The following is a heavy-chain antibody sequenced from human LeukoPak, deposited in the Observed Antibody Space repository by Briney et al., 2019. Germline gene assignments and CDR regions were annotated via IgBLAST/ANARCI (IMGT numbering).Heavy chain of an antibody. CDR2: ISSDGSKI. J-gene: IGHJ4*02. CDR3: ARGAACSSTSCYFSWGYYFDY. Sequence: GGSLRLSCAASGFIFSNYAMHWVRQAPGKGLEWVALISSDGSKIYYADSVKGRFTISRDNSRNTLYLQMNSLRAEDTALYHCARGAACSSTSCYFSWGYYFDYWGQGTLVTVSS. CDR1: GFIFSNYA. D-gene: IGHD2-2*01. V-gene: IGHV3-30*04.